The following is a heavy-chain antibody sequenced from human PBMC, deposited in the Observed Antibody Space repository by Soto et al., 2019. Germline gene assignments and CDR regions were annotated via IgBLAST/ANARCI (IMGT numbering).Heavy chain of an antibody. Sequence: PGESLKISCKGSGYSFTSYWISWVRQMPGKGLEWMGRIDPSDSYTNYSPSFQGHVTISADKSISTAYLQWSSLKASDTAMYYCARHSTGYSSGWYKRKGWFDPWGQGTLVTVSS. D-gene: IGHD6-19*01. CDR2: IDPSDSYT. CDR3: ARHSTGYSSGWYKRKGWFDP. J-gene: IGHJ5*02. V-gene: IGHV5-10-1*01. CDR1: GYSFTSYW.